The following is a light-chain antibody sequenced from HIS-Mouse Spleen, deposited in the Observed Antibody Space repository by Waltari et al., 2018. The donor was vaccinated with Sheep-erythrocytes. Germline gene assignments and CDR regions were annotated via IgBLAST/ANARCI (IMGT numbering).Light chain of an antibody. CDR3: MQALQTPWT. V-gene: IGKV2-28*01. J-gene: IGKJ1*01. Sequence: DIVMTQSPLSLPVTPGEPASISCRSSQSLLHSNGYNYLDWYLQKPGQSPQLLIYLGSNRASGVPDRFSGRGSGTEFTLKISRVEAEDVGVYYCMQALQTPWTFGQGTKVEIK. CDR1: QSLLHSNGYNY. CDR2: LGS.